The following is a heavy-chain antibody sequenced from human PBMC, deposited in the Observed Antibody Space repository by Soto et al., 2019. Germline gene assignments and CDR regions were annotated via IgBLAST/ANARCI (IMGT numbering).Heavy chain of an antibody. V-gene: IGHV1-3*01. D-gene: IGHD4-17*01. CDR2: INAGRGKT. CDR1: VFSFTSYS. CDR3: ARWIDNGYFDY. J-gene: IGHJ4*02. Sequence: QGQLLQSGAGVKKPGASVKVSCGTSVFSFTSYSFHWVRQAPAQGLQWMGWINAGRGKTKYSQQFQGRVTFTWDTSASTVYMEVRRLTSEDTSVVYCARWIDNGYFDYWGQGTLVTVSA.